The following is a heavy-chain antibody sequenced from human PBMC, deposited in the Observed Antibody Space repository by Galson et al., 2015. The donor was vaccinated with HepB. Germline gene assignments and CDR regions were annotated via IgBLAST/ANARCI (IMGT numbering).Heavy chain of an antibody. CDR2: IRSKANSYAT. CDR1: GFTFRGSA. Sequence: SLRLSCAASGFTFRGSAMHWVRQASGKGLEWVGRIRSKANSYATAYAASVKGRFTISRDDSKNTAYLQMNSLKTEDTAVYYCTRMVGAYCSSTSCFQTEQDNWFDPWGQGTLVTVSS. CDR3: TRMVGAYCSSTSCFQTEQDNWFDP. D-gene: IGHD2-2*01. J-gene: IGHJ5*02. V-gene: IGHV3-73*01.